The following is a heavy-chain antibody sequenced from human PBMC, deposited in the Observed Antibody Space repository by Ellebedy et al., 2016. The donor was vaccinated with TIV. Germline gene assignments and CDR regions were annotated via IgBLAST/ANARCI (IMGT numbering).Heavy chain of an antibody. J-gene: IGHJ2*01. Sequence: GESLKISXAASGFAFSSSWMSLVRQAPGRGLEWLANINQDESEKYYVDSVKGRFTGSRDNAQNSLYLQMNSLRTEDTAVYYCARLQWGQLRYFDLWGRGTLVTVSS. CDR2: INQDESEK. CDR1: GFAFSSSW. D-gene: IGHD1-26*01. CDR3: ARLQWGQLRYFDL. V-gene: IGHV3-7*04.